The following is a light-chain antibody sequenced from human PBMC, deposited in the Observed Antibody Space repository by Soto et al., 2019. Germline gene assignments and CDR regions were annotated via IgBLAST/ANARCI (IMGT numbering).Light chain of an antibody. J-gene: IGLJ1*01. CDR3: SSYTSSSTRV. CDR1: SSDVGGYNY. Sequence: QSALTQPASVSGSPGQSITISCTGTSSDVGGYNYVSWYQQHPGKAPKLMIYEVSNRPSGVSNRFSGSKSGNTASLTISGLQAEDEADYYCSSYTSSSTRVFGTGTQLPS. V-gene: IGLV2-14*01. CDR2: EVS.